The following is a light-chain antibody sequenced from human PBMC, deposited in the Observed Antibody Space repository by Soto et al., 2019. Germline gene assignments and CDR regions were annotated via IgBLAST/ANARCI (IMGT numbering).Light chain of an antibody. J-gene: IGKJ4*01. CDR3: EQYVRSPLLT. V-gene: IGKV3-20*01. CDR1: QSVSSSY. CDR2: GAS. Sequence: EIVLTQSPGTLSLSPGERATLSCRASQSVSSSYLAWYQQKLGQAPRLLIYGASSRATGIPDRFSGSGSGADLTLNISRLEHKDFAVYYCEQYVRSPLLTFGGGTKVEIK.